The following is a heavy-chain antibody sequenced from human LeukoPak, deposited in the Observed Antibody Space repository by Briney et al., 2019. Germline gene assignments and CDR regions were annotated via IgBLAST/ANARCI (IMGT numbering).Heavy chain of an antibody. CDR2: LLGGGST. CDR3: ATGAMAGLDY. J-gene: IGHJ4*02. V-gene: IGHV3-53*01. Sequence: GGSLRLSCAASGFTFSSYGMNWVRQAPGKGLEWVSVLLGGGSTYYADSVKGRFTISRDNSKNTLYFQMNSLRAEDTAVYYCATGAMAGLDYWGQGTLVTVSS. D-gene: IGHD1-26*01. CDR1: GFTFSSYG.